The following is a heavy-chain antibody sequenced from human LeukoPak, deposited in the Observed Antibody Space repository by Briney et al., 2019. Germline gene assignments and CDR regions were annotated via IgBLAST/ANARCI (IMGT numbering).Heavy chain of an antibody. J-gene: IGHJ4*02. CDR1: GFTFDDYG. Sequence: PGGSLRLSCAASGFTFDDYGMSWVRHAPGKGLEWVPGINWNGGSTGYADSVKGRFTISRDNAKNSLYLQMNSLRAEDTALYYCARSTAGIIAVAGSDYWGQGTLVTVSS. V-gene: IGHV3-20*04. CDR3: ARSTAGIIAVAGSDY. CDR2: INWNGGST. D-gene: IGHD6-19*01.